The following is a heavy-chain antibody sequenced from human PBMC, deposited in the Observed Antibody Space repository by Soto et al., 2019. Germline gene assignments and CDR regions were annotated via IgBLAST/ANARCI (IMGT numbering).Heavy chain of an antibody. CDR1: GFTFSTHA. Sequence: QVQLVESGGGVVQPGRSLRLSCAASGFTFSTHAMHWVRQAPGKGLECVAIVSFDGSNKYYADSVKGRFTISRDNSKNPRYLQMSGLTPEDTAVYYCARDQTGITTTGGGRIDHWGQGTLVTVSS. CDR3: ARDQTGITTTGGGRIDH. CDR2: VSFDGSNK. J-gene: IGHJ4*02. V-gene: IGHV3-30-3*01. D-gene: IGHD1-20*01.